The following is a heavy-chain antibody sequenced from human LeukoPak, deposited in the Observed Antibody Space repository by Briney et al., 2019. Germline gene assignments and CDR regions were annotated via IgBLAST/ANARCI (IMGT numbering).Heavy chain of an antibody. CDR3: ARVHGWNTWIKAVWVFDY. D-gene: IGHD5-12*01. V-gene: IGHV4-39*07. Sequence: SETLSLTCTVSGGSISSSSYYWGWIRQPPGKGLEWIGSIYYSGSTYYNPSLKSRVTISVDTSKNHFSLKLSSVTAADTALYYCARVHGWNTWIKAVWVFDYWGQGTLVTVSS. CDR2: IYYSGST. J-gene: IGHJ4*02. CDR1: GGSISSSSYY.